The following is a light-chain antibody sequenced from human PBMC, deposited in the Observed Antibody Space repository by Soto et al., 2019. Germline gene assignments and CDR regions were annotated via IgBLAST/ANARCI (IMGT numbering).Light chain of an antibody. V-gene: IGKV1-39*01. J-gene: IGKJ1*01. CDR1: QTISTY. CDR2: AAS. Sequence: DIQMTQSPSSLSASVGDRIIIACRASQTISTYLNWYQQKPGKAPKVLIYAASSLQRGVPARFSGSGYGTDFTLTISSLQREAFATYYCHQSYTTPWTFGQGTQVGIK. CDR3: HQSYTTPWT.